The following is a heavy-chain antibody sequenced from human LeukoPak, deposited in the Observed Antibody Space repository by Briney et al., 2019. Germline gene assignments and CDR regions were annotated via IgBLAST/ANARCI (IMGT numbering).Heavy chain of an antibody. J-gene: IGHJ6*02. Sequence: GGSLRLSCAASGFTFSSYAMSRVRQAPGKGLEWVSAISGSGGSTYYADSVKGRFTISRDNSKNTLYLQMNSLRAEDTAVYYCAKSQISKTYYYGMDVWGQGTTVTVSS. CDR1: GFTFSSYA. CDR3: AKSQISKTYYYGMDV. V-gene: IGHV3-23*01. D-gene: IGHD3-3*01. CDR2: ISGSGGST.